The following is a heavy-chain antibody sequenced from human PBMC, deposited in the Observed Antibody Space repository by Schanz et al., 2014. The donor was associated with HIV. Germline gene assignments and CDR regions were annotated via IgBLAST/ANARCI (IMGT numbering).Heavy chain of an antibody. CDR3: AKCAGGTCSIDY. V-gene: IGHV3-30*18. Sequence: QVQLVESGGGVVQPGRSLRLSCAASGFTFRSYGMHWVRQAPGKGLEWVAVISHDGGTENYGDFVKGRFTISRDNSRNTLYLQMDSLRAEDTAVYYCAKCAGGTCSIDYWGQGTLVSVSA. J-gene: IGHJ4*02. CDR1: GFTFRSYG. D-gene: IGHD2-15*01. CDR2: ISHDGGTE.